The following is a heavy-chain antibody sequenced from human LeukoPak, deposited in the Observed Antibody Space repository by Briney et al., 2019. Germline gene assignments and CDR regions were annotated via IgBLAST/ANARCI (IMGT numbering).Heavy chain of an antibody. J-gene: IGHJ5*02. CDR2: IYYSGST. CDR3: ARTLYYYDSSGYHWFDP. CDR1: GGSISSYY. V-gene: IGHV4-59*01. D-gene: IGHD3-22*01. Sequence: SSETLSVTCTVSGGSISSYYWSWIRQPPGKGLEWIGYIYYSGSTNYNPSLKSRVTISVDTSKNQFSLKLSSVTAADTAVYYCARTLYYYDSSGYHWFDPWGQGTLVTVSS.